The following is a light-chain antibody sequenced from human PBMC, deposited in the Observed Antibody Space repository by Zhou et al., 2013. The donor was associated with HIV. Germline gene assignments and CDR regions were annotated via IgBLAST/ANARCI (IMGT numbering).Light chain of an antibody. CDR2: AAS. J-gene: IGKJ4*01. Sequence: AIRITQSPSSLSASTGDRVTITCRASQGISSYLAWYQQKPGKAPKLLIYAASTLQSGVPSRFSGSGSGTDFTLTISCLQSEDFATYYCQQANSFPRTFGGGTKVEIK. V-gene: IGKV1-8*01. CDR3: QQANSFPRT. CDR1: QGISSY.